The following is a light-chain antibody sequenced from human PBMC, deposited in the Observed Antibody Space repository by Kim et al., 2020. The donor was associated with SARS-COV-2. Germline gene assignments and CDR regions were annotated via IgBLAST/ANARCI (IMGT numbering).Light chain of an antibody. J-gene: IGKJ2*02. Sequence: EIVMTQSPATLSVSPGERATLSCRASQSVSSYLAWYQQKPGQAPRLLIYGASTRATGLPARFSGSGSGTEFTLTISSLQSEDFAVYYCQQYDNWPGTFGQGTKLEI. CDR1: QSVSSY. V-gene: IGKV3-15*01. CDR2: GAS. CDR3: QQYDNWPGT.